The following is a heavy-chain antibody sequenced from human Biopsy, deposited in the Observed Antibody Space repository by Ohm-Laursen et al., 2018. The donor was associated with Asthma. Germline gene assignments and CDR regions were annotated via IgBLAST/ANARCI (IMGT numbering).Heavy chain of an antibody. J-gene: IGHJ6*02. CDR1: GYSISNGGYY. CDR2: IYHRGNT. CDR3: ARDYYDFWNRSVYTYFGMDD. Sequence: TLSLTCSVSGYSISNGGYYWTWVRQRPGKGLEWIGNIYHRGNTKYNPSLKSRLSFSVDTSKNQFSLKLSSVTAADTAIYFCARDYYDFWNRSVYTYFGMDDWGRGTTVVVSS. D-gene: IGHD3-3*01. V-gene: IGHV4-31*03.